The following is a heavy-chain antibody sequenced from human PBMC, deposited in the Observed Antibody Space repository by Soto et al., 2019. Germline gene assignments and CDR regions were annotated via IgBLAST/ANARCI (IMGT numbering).Heavy chain of an antibody. J-gene: IGHJ4*02. CDR3: ARDGDGDIPLDH. V-gene: IGHV3-23*01. CDR2: ISGGGGST. CDR1: GLTFSNYA. Sequence: EVHLLESGGGLVQPGGSLRLSCAASGLTFSNYAMSWVRQAPGKGLEWVSDISGGGGSTYYSDSVKGRFTISRDDSKNTLYLQMNSLRAEDTAVYYCARDGDGDIPLDHWGRGALVTVSS.